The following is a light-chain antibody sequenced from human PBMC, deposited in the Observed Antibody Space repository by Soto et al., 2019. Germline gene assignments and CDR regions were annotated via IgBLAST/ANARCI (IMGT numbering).Light chain of an antibody. CDR1: SSDVGSYNL. CDR3: CSYAGSSTLDVV. J-gene: IGLJ2*01. CDR2: EGS. V-gene: IGLV2-23*01. Sequence: QSVLTQPASVSGSPGQSITISCTGTSSDVGSYNLVSWYQQHPGKAPKLMIYEGSKRPSGVSNRFSGSKSGNTASLTISGLQDEDEADYYCCSYAGSSTLDVVFGGGTKVTVL.